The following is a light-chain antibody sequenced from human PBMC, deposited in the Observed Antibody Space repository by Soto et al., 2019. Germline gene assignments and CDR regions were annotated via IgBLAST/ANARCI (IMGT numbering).Light chain of an antibody. V-gene: IGKV1-8*01. CDR2: AAS. Sequence: AIRMTQSPSSFSASTGDRVTITCRASQGISSYLAWYQQKPGKAPKLLIYAASTLQSGVPSRFSGSGSGTDFTLTISCLQSADFATYFCQQYYSYPPTFGGGTQVEIK. CDR1: QGISSY. CDR3: QQYYSYPPT. J-gene: IGKJ4*01.